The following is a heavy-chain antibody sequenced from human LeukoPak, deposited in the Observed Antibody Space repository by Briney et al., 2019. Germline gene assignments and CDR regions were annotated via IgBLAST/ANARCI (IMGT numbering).Heavy chain of an antibody. CDR1: GFTFSSYA. CDR2: ISGSGGST. J-gene: IGHJ4*02. V-gene: IGHV3-23*01. CDR3: ATILTGYYGYFDY. Sequence: GGSLRPSCAASGFTFSSYAMSWVRQAPGKGLEWVSAISGSGGSTYYADSVKGRFTISRDNSKNTLYLQMNSLRAEDTAVYYCATILTGYYGYFDYWGQGTLVTVSS. D-gene: IGHD3-9*01.